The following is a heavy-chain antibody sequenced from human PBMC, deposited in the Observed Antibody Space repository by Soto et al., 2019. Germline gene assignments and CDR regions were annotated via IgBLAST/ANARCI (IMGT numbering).Heavy chain of an antibody. CDR2: IYYSGST. CDR1: GGSISSGDYY. CDR3: ARVGYYDSSGYYYDPPFDY. J-gene: IGHJ4*02. D-gene: IGHD3-22*01. V-gene: IGHV4-30-4*01. Sequence: QVQLQESGPGLVKPSQTLSLTCTVSGGSISSGDYYWSWIRQPPGKGLEWIGYIYYSGSTYYNPSLKSRVNISVDTSKNQFPLKLSSVTAADTAVYYCARVGYYDSSGYYYDPPFDYWGQGTLVTVSS.